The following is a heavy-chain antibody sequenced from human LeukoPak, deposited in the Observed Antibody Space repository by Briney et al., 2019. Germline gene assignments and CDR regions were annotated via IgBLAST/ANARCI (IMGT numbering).Heavy chain of an antibody. J-gene: IGHJ5*02. CDR2: IKQDGSEK. V-gene: IGHV3-7*05. Sequence: GGSLRLSCAASGFTFSNAWMSWVRQAPGKGLEWVANIKQDGSEKYYVDSVKGRFTISRDNAKNSLYLQMNSLRAEDTAVYYCARDPSATSGWFDPWGQGTLVTVSS. CDR1: GFTFSNAW. D-gene: IGHD1-26*01. CDR3: ARDPSATSGWFDP.